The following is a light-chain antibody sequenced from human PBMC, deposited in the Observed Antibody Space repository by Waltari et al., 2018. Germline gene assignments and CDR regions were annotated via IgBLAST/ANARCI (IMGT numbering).Light chain of an antibody. CDR3: QASYTTPYS. CDR1: QTISYSSNNKNY. CDR2: WAS. Sequence: DIVMTQSPDSLAVSLGERATINCKSSQTISYSSNNKNYLAWYQKKPGQPPRLLISWASSRESGVPDRFSGSGSGTDFTLTISSLQVEDVAIYYCQASYTTPYSFGQGTKVEIK. V-gene: IGKV4-1*01. J-gene: IGKJ2*03.